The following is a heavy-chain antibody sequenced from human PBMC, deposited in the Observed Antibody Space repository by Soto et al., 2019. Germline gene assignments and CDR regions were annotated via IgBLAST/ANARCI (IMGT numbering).Heavy chain of an antibody. J-gene: IGHJ1*01. CDR1: GFIFSDYA. V-gene: IGHV3-64D*06. CDR2: ISNNGGST. D-gene: IGHD6-19*01. CDR3: VKDPSRGGWYGFFLH. Sequence: LRLSCSASGFIFSDYAMHWVLLTPGKGLEFVSVISNNGGSTNDAPSVWGRFTISRDNSKNTVYLEMSSLRVEDTAIYYCVKDPSRGGWYGFFLHWGQGTVVTVSS.